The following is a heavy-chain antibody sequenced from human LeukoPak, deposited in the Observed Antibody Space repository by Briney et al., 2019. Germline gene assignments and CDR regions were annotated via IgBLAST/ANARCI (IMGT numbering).Heavy chain of an antibody. V-gene: IGHV4-59*12. J-gene: IGHJ4*02. Sequence: AETLSLTCTVSGASLNDYYWSWIRQPPGKALEWIGFIHSSGSANSNPSLTSRVTISIDTSKNQFFLNLRYLTAADTAVYFCASGAADGYNFGFDYWGQGTLAAVSS. D-gene: IGHD5-24*01. CDR1: GASLNDYY. CDR3: ASGAADGYNFGFDY. CDR2: IHSSGSA.